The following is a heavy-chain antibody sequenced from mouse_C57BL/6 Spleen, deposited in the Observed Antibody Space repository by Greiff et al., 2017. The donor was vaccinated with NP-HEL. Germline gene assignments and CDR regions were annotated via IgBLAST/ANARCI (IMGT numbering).Heavy chain of an antibody. D-gene: IGHD1-1*01. CDR1: GFSLTSYG. Sequence: QVQLQQSGPGLVQPSQCLSITCTVSGFSLTSYGVHWVRQSPGKGLEWLGVIWSGGSTDYNAAFISRLSICKDNSKSQVFFKMNSLQADDTAIYYCARNEGLDYGSRGYFDYWGQGTTLTVSS. J-gene: IGHJ2*01. CDR2: IWSGGST. CDR3: ARNEGLDYGSRGYFDY. V-gene: IGHV2-2*01.